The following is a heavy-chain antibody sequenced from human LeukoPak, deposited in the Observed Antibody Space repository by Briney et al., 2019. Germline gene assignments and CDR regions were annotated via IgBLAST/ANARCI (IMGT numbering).Heavy chain of an antibody. CDR1: GYTFTSYD. D-gene: IGHD5-18*01. CDR3: AKVHPTYSYGYRACDI. CDR2: MNPNSGNT. J-gene: IGHJ3*02. Sequence: GASVRVSCKASGYTFTSYDINWVRQATGQGLEWMGWMNPNSGNTGYAQKFQGRVTVTRNTSISTAYMELSSLRSEDTAVYYCAKVHPTYSYGYRACDIWGQGTMVTVSS. V-gene: IGHV1-8*01.